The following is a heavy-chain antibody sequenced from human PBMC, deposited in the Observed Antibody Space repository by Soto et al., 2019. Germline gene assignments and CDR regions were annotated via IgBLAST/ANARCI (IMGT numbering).Heavy chain of an antibody. J-gene: IGHJ6*03. Sequence: SETLSLTCSVSGGSISGLYWSWIRQPPGMALEWIGEINHLGSINYNPSLKSRVTMSVDTSKNQFSLTLNSVTAADTATYYCARGGISHWAYFYYMDVWDRGTTVTVSS. V-gene: IGHV4-34*01. D-gene: IGHD2-21*01. CDR2: INHLGSI. CDR1: GGSISGLY. CDR3: ARGGISHWAYFYYMDV.